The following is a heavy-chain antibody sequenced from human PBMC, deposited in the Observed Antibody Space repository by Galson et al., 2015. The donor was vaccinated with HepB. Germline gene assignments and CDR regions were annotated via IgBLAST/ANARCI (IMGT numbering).Heavy chain of an antibody. V-gene: IGHV4-34*01. J-gene: IGHJ6*02. CDR2: INHSGST. D-gene: IGHD2-2*01. CDR3: ARGPIVVVPAAHPAHGTYYYYGMDV. Sequence: SETLSLTCAVYGGSFSGYYWSWIRQPPGKGLEWIGEINHSGSTNYNPSLKSRVTISVDTSKNQFSLKLSSVTAADTAVYYCARGPIVVVPAAHPAHGTYYYYGMDVWGQGTTVTVSS. CDR1: GGSFSGYY.